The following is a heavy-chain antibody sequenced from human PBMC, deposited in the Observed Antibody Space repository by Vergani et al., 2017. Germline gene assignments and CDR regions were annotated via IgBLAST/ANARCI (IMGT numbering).Heavy chain of an antibody. CDR3: ARGQWLPTLSFDY. CDR1: GYTFTGYY. Sequence: QVQLVQSGAEVKKPGASLKVSCKASGYTFTGYYMHWVRQAPGQGLEWMGWINPNSGGTNYPQKFQGRVTMTRDTSISTAYMGLSRLRSDDTAVYYCARGQWLPTLSFDYWGQGTMVTVSS. V-gene: IGHV1-2*02. CDR2: INPNSGGT. J-gene: IGHJ4*02. D-gene: IGHD6-19*01.